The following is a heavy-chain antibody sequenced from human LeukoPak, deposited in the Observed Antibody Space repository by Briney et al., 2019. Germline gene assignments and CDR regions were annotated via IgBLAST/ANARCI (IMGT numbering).Heavy chain of an antibody. CDR3: ARNGGYSSGWHNDY. CDR2: IYHSGST. CDR1: GGSISSSSYY. Sequence: SETLSLTCTVSGGSISSSSYYWGWIRQPPGKGLEWIGSIYHSGSTYYNPSLKSRVTISVDTSKNQFSLKLSSVTAADTAVYYCARNGGYSSGWHNDYWGQGTLVTVSS. D-gene: IGHD6-19*01. V-gene: IGHV4-39*07. J-gene: IGHJ4*02.